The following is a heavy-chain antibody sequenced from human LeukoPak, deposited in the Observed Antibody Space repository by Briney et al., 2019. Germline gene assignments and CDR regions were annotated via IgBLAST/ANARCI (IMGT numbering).Heavy chain of an antibody. D-gene: IGHD3-22*01. V-gene: IGHV3-23*01. CDR1: GFTFSRFT. CDR2: ISGSVGST. CDR3: AKGPRTMIVVVIDY. J-gene: IGHJ4*02. Sequence: SGGSLRLSCAASGFTFSRFTMNWVRQAPGKGLEWVSAISGSVGSTYYADSVKGRFTISRDNPKKTLYLQMNSLRAEDTAVYYCAKGPRTMIVVVIDYWGQGPLVTVPS.